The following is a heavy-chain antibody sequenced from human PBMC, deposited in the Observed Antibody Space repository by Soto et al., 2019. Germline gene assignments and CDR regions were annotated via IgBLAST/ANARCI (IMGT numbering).Heavy chain of an antibody. CDR3: AKGGYCSTTSCVSWFDP. Sequence: QVHLEQSGAVVKKPGASVKVACTASGYSFTTYSMHWVRQAPGQRPEWIGWLNAGNGDTKYSQALQGRVTITVDTSATTVYLELISLTSEDAAVYYCAKGGYCSTTSCVSWFDPWGQGTQVTVSP. CDR2: LNAGNGDT. CDR1: GYSFTTYS. V-gene: IGHV1-3*01. J-gene: IGHJ5*02. D-gene: IGHD2-2*01.